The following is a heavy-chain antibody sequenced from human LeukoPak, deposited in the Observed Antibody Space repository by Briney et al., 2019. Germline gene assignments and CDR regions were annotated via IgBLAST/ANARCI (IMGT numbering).Heavy chain of an antibody. CDR2: ICTSGST. Sequence: SETLSLTCTDSGASISSYCWSWIRQPAGKGLDWIGRICTSGSTNYNPSLKSRVTMSVDTSKNQFSLKLSSVTAADTAVYYCARAPEIDSSGRSHSDGFDIWGQGTMVTVSS. D-gene: IGHD3-22*01. J-gene: IGHJ3*02. V-gene: IGHV4-4*07. CDR1: GASISSYC. CDR3: ARAPEIDSSGRSHSDGFDI.